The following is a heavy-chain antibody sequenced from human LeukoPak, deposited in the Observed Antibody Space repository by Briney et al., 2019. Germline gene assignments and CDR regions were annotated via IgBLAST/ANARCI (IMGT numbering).Heavy chain of an antibody. Sequence: SETLSLTCTVSGGSISSSSYYWGWIRQPPGKRLEWIGSIYYSGSTYYNPSLKSRVTISVDTSKNQFSLKLSSVTAADTAVYYCASPGYSSDYWGQGTLVTVSS. CDR1: GGSISSSSYY. J-gene: IGHJ4*02. V-gene: IGHV4-39*01. CDR3: ASPGYSSDY. D-gene: IGHD6-13*01. CDR2: IYYSGST.